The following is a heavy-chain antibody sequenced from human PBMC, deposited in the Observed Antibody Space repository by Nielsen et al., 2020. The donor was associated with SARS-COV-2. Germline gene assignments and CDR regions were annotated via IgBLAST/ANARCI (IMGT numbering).Heavy chain of an antibody. CDR1: GFTFSSYA. CDR2: ISYDGSNK. J-gene: IGHJ4*02. CDR3: ASDGVGLGY. V-gene: IGHV3-30-3*01. Sequence: GESLKISCAASGFTFSSYAMHWVRQAPGKGLEWVAVISYDGSNKYYADSVKGRFTISRDNSKNTLYLQMNSLRAEDTAVYYCASDGVGLGYWGQGTLVTVSS. D-gene: IGHD7-27*01.